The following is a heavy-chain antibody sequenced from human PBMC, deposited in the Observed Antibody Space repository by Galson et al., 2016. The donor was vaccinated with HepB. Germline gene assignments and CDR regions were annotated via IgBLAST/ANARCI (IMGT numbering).Heavy chain of an antibody. Sequence: SVKVSCKASGYIFTGHSLHWVRQAPGQGLEWVGWLDPHSGVTNYAKNFQGRVSMTGDTSITTAHMELTSLRSDDTAFYYCARGREYFYGSGSSNFDCWGQGTLVIVSS. J-gene: IGHJ4*02. CDR2: LDPHSGVT. CDR1: GYIFTGHS. CDR3: ARGREYFYGSGSSNFDC. V-gene: IGHV1-2*02. D-gene: IGHD3-10*01.